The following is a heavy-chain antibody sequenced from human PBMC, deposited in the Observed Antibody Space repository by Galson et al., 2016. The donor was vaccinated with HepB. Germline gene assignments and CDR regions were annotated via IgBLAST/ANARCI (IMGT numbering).Heavy chain of an antibody. D-gene: IGHD1-26*01. CDR3: AGGYRGSYYSYLDY. Sequence: SLRLSCATSGFTFSSYGMHRARQAPGKGLESVALIWYDGSLKYYADSVKVRFTISRDNSENTLHLQMHSLRAEDTAVYYCAGGYRGSYYSYLDYWGPGTLVTVSS. CDR2: IWYDGSLK. CDR1: GFTFSSYG. J-gene: IGHJ4*02. V-gene: IGHV3-33*01.